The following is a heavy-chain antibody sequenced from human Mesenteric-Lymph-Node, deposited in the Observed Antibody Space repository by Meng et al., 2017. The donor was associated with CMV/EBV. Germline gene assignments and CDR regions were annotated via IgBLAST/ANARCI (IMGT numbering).Heavy chain of an antibody. D-gene: IGHD5-18*01. CDR2: IIPIFGTA. CDR3: ARNRYSYGFYYYYGMDV. Sequence: SVKVSCKASGGTFSSYAISWVRQAPGQGLDWMGGIIPIFGTANYAQKSQGRVTITTDESPSTAYMELSSLRSEDTAVYYCARNRYSYGFYYYYGMDVWGQGTTVTVSS. V-gene: IGHV1-69*05. CDR1: GGTFSSYA. J-gene: IGHJ6*02.